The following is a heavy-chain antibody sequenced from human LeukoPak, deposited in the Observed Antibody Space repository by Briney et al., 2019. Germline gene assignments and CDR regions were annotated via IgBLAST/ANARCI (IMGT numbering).Heavy chain of an antibody. V-gene: IGHV1-69*13. D-gene: IGHD6-19*01. CDR3: ARDGQQWPWSPLAY. CDR2: IIPIFGTA. J-gene: IGHJ4*02. CDR1: GGTFSSYA. Sequence: GASVKVSCKASGGTFSSYAISWVRQAPGQGLEWMGGIIPIFGTANYAQKFQGRVTITADESTSTAYMELSSLRSEDTAVCYCARDGQQWPWSPLAYWGQGTLVTVSS.